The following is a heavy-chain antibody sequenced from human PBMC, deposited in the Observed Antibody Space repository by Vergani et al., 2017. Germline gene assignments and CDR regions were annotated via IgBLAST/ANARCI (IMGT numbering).Heavy chain of an antibody. CDR2: IIPILGIA. CDR1: GGTFSSYT. J-gene: IGHJ6*02. V-gene: IGHV1-69*02. CDR3: ARGRGYGDYYYGMDV. Sequence: QVQLVQSGAEVKKPGSSVKVSCKASGGTFSSYTISWVRQAPGQGHEWMGRIIPILGIANYAQKFQGRVTITADKSTSTAYMELSSLRSEDTAVYYCARGRGYGDYYYGMDVWGQGTTVTVSS. D-gene: IGHD4-17*01.